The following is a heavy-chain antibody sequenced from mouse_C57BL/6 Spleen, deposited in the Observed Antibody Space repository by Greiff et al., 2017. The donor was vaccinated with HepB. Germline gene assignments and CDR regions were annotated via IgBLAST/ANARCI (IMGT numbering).Heavy chain of an antibody. D-gene: IGHD1-1*01. CDR1: GFTFTDYN. Sequence: EVQLQQSGPELVKPGASVKIPCKASGFTFTDYNMDWVKQSHGKSLEWIGDINPNNGGTIYNQKFKGKATLTVDKSSSTAYMELRSLTSDDTAVYYFARGKVLLRGALDYWGQGTTLTVSS. CDR2: INPNNGGT. CDR3: ARGKVLLRGALDY. J-gene: IGHJ2*01. V-gene: IGHV1-18*01.